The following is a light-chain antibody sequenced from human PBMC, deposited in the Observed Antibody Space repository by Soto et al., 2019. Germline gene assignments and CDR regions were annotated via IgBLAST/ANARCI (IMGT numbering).Light chain of an antibody. CDR2: GNS. CDR3: QSYDSSLSDWV. J-gene: IGLJ3*02. V-gene: IGLV1-40*01. CDR1: SSNIGAGYD. Sequence: QPVLTQPPSVSGAPGQRVTISCTGSSSNIGAGYDVHWYQQLPGTAPKLLIYGNSNRPSGVPDRFSGSKSGTSASLAITGRQAEDEADYYCQSYDSSLSDWVFGGGTKLTVL.